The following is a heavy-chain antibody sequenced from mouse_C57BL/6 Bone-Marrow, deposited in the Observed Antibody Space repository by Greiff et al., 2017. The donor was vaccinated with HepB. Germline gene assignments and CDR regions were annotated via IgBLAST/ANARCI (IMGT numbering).Heavy chain of an antibody. CDR3: AREGYSNYYFDY. V-gene: IGHV1-61*01. D-gene: IGHD2-5*01. CDR1: GYTFTSYW. J-gene: IGHJ2*01. CDR2: IYPSDSET. Sequence: QVQLKQPGAELVRPGSSVKLSCKASGYTFTSYWMDWVKQRPGQGLEWIGNIYPSDSETHYNQKFKDKATLTVDKSSSTAYMQLSSLTSEDSAVYYCAREGYSNYYFDYWGQGTTLTVSS.